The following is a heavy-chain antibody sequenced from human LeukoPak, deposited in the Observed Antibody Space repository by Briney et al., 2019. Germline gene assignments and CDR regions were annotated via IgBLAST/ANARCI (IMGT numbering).Heavy chain of an antibody. Sequence: GESLKISCKGSGYSFTSYWIGWVRQMPGKGLEWMGIIYPGDSGTRYSPSFQGQVTISADKSISTAYLQWSSLKASDTAMYYCARHHRSGDYCDYVDAFDIWGQGTMVTVSS. V-gene: IGHV5-51*01. J-gene: IGHJ3*02. CDR2: IYPGDSGT. CDR1: GYSFTSYW. D-gene: IGHD4-17*01. CDR3: ARHHRSGDYCDYVDAFDI.